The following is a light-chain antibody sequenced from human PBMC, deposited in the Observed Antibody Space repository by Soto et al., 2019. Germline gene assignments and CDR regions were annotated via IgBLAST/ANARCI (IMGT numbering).Light chain of an antibody. CDR2: GVS. CDR3: CSYAGSSTWV. V-gene: IGLV2-23*02. Sequence: QSALTQPASVSGSPGQSITISCTGTSSDVGSYNLVSWYHQHPGKAPKLMIYGVSKRPSGVSNRFSGSKSGNTASLTISGLQAEDEADYYCCSYAGSSTWVFGGGTKLTVL. CDR1: SSDVGSYNL. J-gene: IGLJ3*02.